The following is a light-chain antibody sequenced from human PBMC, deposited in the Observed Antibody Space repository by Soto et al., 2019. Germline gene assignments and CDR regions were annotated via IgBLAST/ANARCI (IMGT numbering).Light chain of an antibody. J-gene: IGKJ5*01. CDR1: QSVSIY. CDR3: QQRYNWPPIT. CDR2: DAS. Sequence: EIVLTQSPATLSLSPGERATLSCRASQSVSIYLAWYQQKPGQAPRLLIYDASNRATGIPDRFSGSGSGTDFTLIISSLEPEDFAVYYCQQRYNWPPITFGQGTRLEIK. V-gene: IGKV3-11*01.